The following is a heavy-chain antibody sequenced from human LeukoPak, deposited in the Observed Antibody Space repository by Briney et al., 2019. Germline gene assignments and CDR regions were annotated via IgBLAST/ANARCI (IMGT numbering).Heavy chain of an antibody. Sequence: GASVKVSCKASGYTFTGYYMHWVRQAPGQGLEWMGWINPNSGGTNYAQKFQGRVTMTRDTSISTAYMELSRLRSDDTAVYYCATPRYCSSTSCLDAFDIWGQGTMVTVSS. V-gene: IGHV1-2*02. D-gene: IGHD2-2*01. CDR1: GYTFTGYY. CDR2: INPNSGGT. J-gene: IGHJ3*02. CDR3: ATPRYCSSTSCLDAFDI.